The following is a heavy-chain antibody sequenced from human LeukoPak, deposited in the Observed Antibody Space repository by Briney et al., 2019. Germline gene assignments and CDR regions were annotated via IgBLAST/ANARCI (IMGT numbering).Heavy chain of an antibody. CDR2: ISSSSSYI. D-gene: IGHD3-22*01. CDR3: ARESYYYDSSGYYYSFDY. CDR1: GFTFSSYS. V-gene: IGHV3-21*01. Sequence: GGSLRLSCAASGFTFSSYSMNWVRQAPGKGLEWVSSISSSSSYIYYADSVKGRVTISRDNAKNSLYLQMNSLRAEDTAVYYCARESYYYDSSGYYYSFDYWGQGTLVTVSS. J-gene: IGHJ4*02.